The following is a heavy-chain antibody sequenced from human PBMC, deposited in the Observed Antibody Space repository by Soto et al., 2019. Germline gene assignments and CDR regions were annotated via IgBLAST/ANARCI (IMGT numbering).Heavy chain of an antibody. Sequence: GGSLRLSCAASGFTFSSYAMSWVRQAPGKGLEWVSAISGSGGSTYYADSVKGRFTISRDNSKNTLYLQMNSLRAEDTAVYYCAKDRSFVVVPAASGLWDYWGQGTLVIVSS. D-gene: IGHD2-2*01. CDR3: AKDRSFVVVPAASGLWDY. J-gene: IGHJ4*02. V-gene: IGHV3-23*01. CDR1: GFTFSSYA. CDR2: ISGSGGST.